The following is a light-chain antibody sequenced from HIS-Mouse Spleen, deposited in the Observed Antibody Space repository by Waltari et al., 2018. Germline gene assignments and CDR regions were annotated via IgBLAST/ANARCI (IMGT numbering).Light chain of an antibody. CDR2: EDS. Sequence: SYELTQPPSVSVSPGQTARITCSGDALPKKYAYWYQQKSGQAPVLVIYEDSKRPSGIPESVYGSSSGTMATLTISGAQVEDEADYYCYSTDSSGNHRVFGGGTKLTVL. J-gene: IGLJ2*01. CDR1: ALPKKY. CDR3: YSTDSSGNHRV. V-gene: IGLV3-10*01.